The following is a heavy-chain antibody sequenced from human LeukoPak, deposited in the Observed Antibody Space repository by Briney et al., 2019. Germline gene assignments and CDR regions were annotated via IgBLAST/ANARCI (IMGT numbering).Heavy chain of an antibody. CDR1: GDSVSNNSAA. D-gene: IGHD3-10*01. Sequence: SQTLSLTCAISGDSVSNNSAAWNWLRQSPSRGLEWLGSTYYRSKWYNDYAVSVESRITINPDTSKNQFSLQLNSVTPEDTAVYYCARDRRDGSGNYLWFDPWGQGTLVTVSS. CDR3: ARDRRDGSGNYLWFDP. J-gene: IGHJ5*02. CDR2: TYYRSKWYN. V-gene: IGHV6-1*01.